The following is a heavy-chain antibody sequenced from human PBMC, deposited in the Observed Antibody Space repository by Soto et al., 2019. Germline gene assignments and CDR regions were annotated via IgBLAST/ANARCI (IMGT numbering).Heavy chain of an antibody. CDR1: GFTFSSYA. V-gene: IGHV3-64*01. CDR3: ARVGYYDFWSGYTNYYYYYMDV. J-gene: IGHJ6*03. D-gene: IGHD3-3*01. Sequence: EVQLVESGGGLVQPGGSLRLSCAASGFTFSSYAMHWVRQAPGKGLEYVSAISSNGGSTYYANSVKGRFTISRDNSKNTLYLQMGSLRAEDMAVYYCARVGYYDFWSGYTNYYYYYMDVWGKGTTVTVSS. CDR2: ISSNGGST.